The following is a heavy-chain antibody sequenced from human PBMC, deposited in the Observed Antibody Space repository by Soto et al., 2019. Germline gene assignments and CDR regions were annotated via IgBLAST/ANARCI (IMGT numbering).Heavy chain of an antibody. CDR1: GFTFGDYA. CDR3: TRATILTGYYTSDY. D-gene: IGHD3-9*01. Sequence: GGSLRLSCTASGFTFGDYAMSWFRQAPGKGLEWVGFIRSKAYGGTTEYAASVKGRFTISRDDSKSIAYLQMNSLKTEDTAVYYCTRATILTGYYTSDYWGQGTLVTVSS. J-gene: IGHJ4*02. CDR2: IRSKAYGGTT. V-gene: IGHV3-49*03.